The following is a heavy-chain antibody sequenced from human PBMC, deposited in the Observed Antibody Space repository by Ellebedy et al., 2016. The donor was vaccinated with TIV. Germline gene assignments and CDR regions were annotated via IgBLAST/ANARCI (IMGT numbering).Heavy chain of an antibody. V-gene: IGHV1-69*06. CDR2: IIPIFGTA. CDR3: ATSIAVAGTAYYGMDV. Sequence: SVKVSCXASGGTFSSYAISWVRQAPGQGLEWMGGIIPIFGTANYAQKFQGRVTITADKSTSTAYMELSSLRSEDTAVYYCATSIAVAGTAYYGMDVWGQGTTVTVSS. CDR1: GGTFSSYA. D-gene: IGHD6-19*01. J-gene: IGHJ6*02.